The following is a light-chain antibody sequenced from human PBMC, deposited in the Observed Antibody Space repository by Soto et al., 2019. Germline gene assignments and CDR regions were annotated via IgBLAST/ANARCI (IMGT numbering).Light chain of an antibody. Sequence: NFMLTQPHSVSESPGKTITISCSRSSGSIASNYVQWYQQRPGSSPTTVIYEDNHRPSGVPDRFSASIDSSSNSASLTISGLKTEDEADYYCQSYDSSNHWVFGGRTKLTVL. CDR2: EDN. V-gene: IGLV6-57*01. J-gene: IGLJ3*02. CDR3: QSYDSSNHWV. CDR1: SGSIASNY.